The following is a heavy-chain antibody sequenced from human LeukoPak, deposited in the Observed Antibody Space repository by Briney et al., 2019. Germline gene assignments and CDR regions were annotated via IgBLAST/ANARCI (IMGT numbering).Heavy chain of an antibody. CDR3: TGEMEWLLNGPDY. D-gene: IGHD3-3*01. CDR1: GLTFSNAW. CDR2: IKSKTDGGTT. Sequence: GGSLRLSCAASGLTFSNAWMSWVRQAPGKGLEWVGRIKSKTDGGTTDYAAPVKGRFTISRDDSKNTLYLQMNSLKTEDTAVYYCTGEMEWLLNGPDYWGQGTLVTVSS. J-gene: IGHJ4*02. V-gene: IGHV3-15*01.